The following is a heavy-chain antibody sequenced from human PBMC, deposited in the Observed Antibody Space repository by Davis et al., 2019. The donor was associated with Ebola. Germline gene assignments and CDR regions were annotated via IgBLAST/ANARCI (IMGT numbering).Heavy chain of an antibody. D-gene: IGHD6-13*01. V-gene: IGHV3-30-3*01. Sequence: PGGSLRLSCAASGFTFSSYAMHWVRQAPGKGLEWVAVISYDGSNKYYADSVKGRFTISRGNSKNTLYLQMNSLRAEDTAVYYCARVSSSSYYYYGMDVWGKGTTVTVSS. CDR3: ARVSSSSYYYYGMDV. CDR2: ISYDGSNK. J-gene: IGHJ6*04. CDR1: GFTFSSYA.